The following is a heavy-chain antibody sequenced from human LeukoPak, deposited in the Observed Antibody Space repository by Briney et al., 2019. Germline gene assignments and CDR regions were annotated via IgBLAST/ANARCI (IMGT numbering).Heavy chain of an antibody. CDR1: GFTFSSYG. CDR2: ISYDGSNE. D-gene: IGHD6-25*01. CDR3: AKGRRDYYYYGMDV. J-gene: IGHJ6*02. Sequence: GGSLRLSCATSGFTFSSYGMHWVRQAPGKGLEWVAVISYDGSNEYYADSVKGRFTISRDNSKNTLYLQMNSLRAEDTAVYYCAKGRRDYYYYGMDVWGQGTTVTVSS. V-gene: IGHV3-30*18.